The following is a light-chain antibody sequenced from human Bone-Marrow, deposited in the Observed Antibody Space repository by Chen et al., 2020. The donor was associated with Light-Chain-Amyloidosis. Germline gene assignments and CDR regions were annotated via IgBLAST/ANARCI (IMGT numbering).Light chain of an antibody. CDR2: DAS. J-gene: IGKJ4*01. CDR3: QQRSNWPPLT. Sequence: ELLLTQSPAPLSLSLGERATLSSRASKNVGTYLARSQQKPGQGPRLLIYDASNRATGIPGRFSGSGSGTAFTLTISSLEPEDFAVYYCQQRSNWPPLTFGGGTKVEMK. CDR1: KNVGTY. V-gene: IGKV3-11*01.